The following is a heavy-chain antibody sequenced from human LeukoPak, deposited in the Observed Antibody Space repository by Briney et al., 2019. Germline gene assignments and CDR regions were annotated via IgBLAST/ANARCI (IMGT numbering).Heavy chain of an antibody. J-gene: IGHJ5*02. Sequence: SQTLSLTCTVSGGSISSGGYYWSWIRQHPGKGLEWIGYIYYSGSTYYNPSLKSRVTISVDTSKNQFSLKLSSVTAADTAVYYCARSYDSSGYYYHWGQGTLVTVSS. D-gene: IGHD3-22*01. CDR2: IYYSGST. CDR3: ARSYDSSGYYYH. CDR1: GGSISSGGYY. V-gene: IGHV4-31*03.